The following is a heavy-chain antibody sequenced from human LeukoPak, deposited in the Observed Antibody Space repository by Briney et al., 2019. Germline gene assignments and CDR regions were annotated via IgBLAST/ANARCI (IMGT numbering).Heavy chain of an antibody. CDR2: IYPGDSDT. V-gene: IGHV5-51*01. CDR3: ATQVPGIAAAGTAYAFDI. CDR1: GYSFTSYW. Sequence: GESLKISCKGSGYSFTSYWIAWVRQMPGKGLEWMGIIYPGDSDTKYSPSFQGQVTISADKSISTAYLQWSSLKASDTAMYYCATQVPGIAAAGTAYAFDIWGQGTMVTVSS. J-gene: IGHJ3*02. D-gene: IGHD6-13*01.